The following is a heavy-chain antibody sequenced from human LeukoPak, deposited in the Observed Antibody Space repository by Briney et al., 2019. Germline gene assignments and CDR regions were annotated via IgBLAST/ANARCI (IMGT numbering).Heavy chain of an antibody. CDR1: GFTFSNYN. V-gene: IGHV3-48*04. CDR3: AELGITMIGGV. Sequence: VGSLRLSCAASGFTFSNYNMNWVRQAPGEGLEWVSYISSSGSTIYYADSVKGRFTISRDNAKNSLYLQMNSLRAEDTAVYYCAELGITMIGGVWGKGTTVTISS. J-gene: IGHJ6*04. CDR2: ISSSGSTI. D-gene: IGHD3-10*02.